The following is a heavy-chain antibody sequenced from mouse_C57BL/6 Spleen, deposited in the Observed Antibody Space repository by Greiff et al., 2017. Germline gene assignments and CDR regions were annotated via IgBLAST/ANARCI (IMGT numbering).Heavy chain of an antibody. CDR1: GFSFNTYA. CDR3: VRGYGNYGYFDV. V-gene: IGHV10-1*01. J-gene: IGHJ1*03. Sequence: EVKLLESGGGLVQPKGSLKLSCAASGFSFNTYAMNWVRQAPGKGLEWVARIRSKSNNYATYYADSVKDRFTISRDDSESMLYLQMNNLKTEDTAMYYCVRGYGNYGYFDVWGTGTTVTVSS. D-gene: IGHD2-10*02. CDR2: IRSKSNNYAT.